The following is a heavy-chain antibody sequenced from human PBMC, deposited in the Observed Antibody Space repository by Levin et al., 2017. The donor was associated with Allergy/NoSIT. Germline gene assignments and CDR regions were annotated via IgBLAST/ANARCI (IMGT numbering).Heavy chain of an antibody. CDR2: INPNSGGT. Sequence: GESLKISCKASGYTFTGYYMHWVRQAPGQGLEWMGWINPNSGGTNYAQKFQGRVTMTRDTSISTAYMELSRLRSDDTAVYYCARALPYSSSWYDYWGQGTLVTVSS. J-gene: IGHJ4*02. CDR1: GYTFTGYY. D-gene: IGHD6-13*01. V-gene: IGHV1-2*02. CDR3: ARALPYSSSWYDY.